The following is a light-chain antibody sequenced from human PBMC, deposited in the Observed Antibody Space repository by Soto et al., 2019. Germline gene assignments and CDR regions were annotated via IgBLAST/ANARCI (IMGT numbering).Light chain of an antibody. CDR2: DNN. CDR3: ATWDDSLSGVV. CDR1: SSNIGSSS. V-gene: IGLV1-47*02. J-gene: IGLJ2*01. Sequence: QPVLTQPPSASGTPGQRVTISCSGSSSNIGSSSVYWYQQLPGTAPKLLMYDNNRRPSGVPDRFSGSKSGTSGSLAISGLRSEDEADYYCATWDDSLSGVVFGGGTKLTVL.